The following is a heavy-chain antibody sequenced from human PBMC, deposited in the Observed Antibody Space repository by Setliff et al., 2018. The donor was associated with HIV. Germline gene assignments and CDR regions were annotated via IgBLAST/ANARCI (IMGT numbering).Heavy chain of an antibody. CDR1: GYPFSGYG. V-gene: IGHV1-2*02. CDR3: ARDGYYDSSGYSAFDI. CDR2: ISAYNGGT. Sequence: GASVKVSCKASGYPFSGYGVSWVRQAPGQGLEWMGWISAYNGGTNYAQKFQGRVTMTRDTSISTAYMELSRLRSDDTAVYYCARDGYYDSSGYSAFDIWGQGTMVTVSS. J-gene: IGHJ3*02. D-gene: IGHD3-22*01.